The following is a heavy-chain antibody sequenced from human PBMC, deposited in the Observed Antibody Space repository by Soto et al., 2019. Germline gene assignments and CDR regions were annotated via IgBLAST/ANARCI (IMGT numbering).Heavy chain of an antibody. CDR2: ISGSGGST. D-gene: IGHD6-19*01. CDR3: AKDAAQIYSNGWFPGY. Sequence: GGSLRLSCAASGFTFSSYDMSWVRQAPGKGLEWVSAISGSGGSTYYADSVKGRFTISRDNSKNTLYLQMNSLRAEDTAVYYCAKDAAQIYSNGWFPGYWGQGTLVTVSS. J-gene: IGHJ4*02. V-gene: IGHV3-23*01. CDR1: GFTFSSYD.